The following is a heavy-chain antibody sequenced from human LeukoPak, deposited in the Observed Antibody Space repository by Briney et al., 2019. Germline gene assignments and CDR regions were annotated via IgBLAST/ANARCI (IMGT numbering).Heavy chain of an antibody. CDR3: ARGIRRSAYYYDSSGYYPPHFDY. V-gene: IGHV1-2*04. D-gene: IGHD3-22*01. CDR2: INPNSGGT. CDR1: GYTFTSYG. J-gene: IGHJ4*02. Sequence: GASVKVSCKASGYTFTSYGISWVRQAPGQGLEWMGWINPNSGGTNYAQKFQGWVTMTRDTSISTAYMELSRLRSDDTAVYYCARGIRRSAYYYDSSGYYPPHFDYWGQGTLVTVSS.